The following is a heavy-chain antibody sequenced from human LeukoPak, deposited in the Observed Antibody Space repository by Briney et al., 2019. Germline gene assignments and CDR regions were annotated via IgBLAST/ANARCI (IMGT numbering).Heavy chain of an antibody. J-gene: IGHJ4*02. V-gene: IGHV4-59*11. CDR3: ARAKGDY. CDR2: MYYSGST. CDR1: GGSISSHY. Sequence: SETLSLTCTVSGGSISSHYWSWIRQPPGKGLEWIGYMYYSGSTNYNPSLKSRVTISVDTSKSHFSLKVTSVTAADTAVYYCARAKGDYWGQGTLVTVSS.